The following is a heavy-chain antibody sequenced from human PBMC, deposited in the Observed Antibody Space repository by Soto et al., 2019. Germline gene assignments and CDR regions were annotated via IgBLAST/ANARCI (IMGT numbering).Heavy chain of an antibody. CDR1: GGSISSSSYY. V-gene: IGHV4-39*01. Sequence: FTSTVSGGSISSSSYYWGWIRQPPGQGLEWIGRIYYSGSTYYNPSLKSRVTISGDTSKNQFSLKLSSVTAADTAVYYCARREGILWFGEVFGDAFDIWGQGTMVTVSS. J-gene: IGHJ3*02. D-gene: IGHD3-10*01. CDR3: ARREGILWFGEVFGDAFDI. CDR2: IYYSGST.